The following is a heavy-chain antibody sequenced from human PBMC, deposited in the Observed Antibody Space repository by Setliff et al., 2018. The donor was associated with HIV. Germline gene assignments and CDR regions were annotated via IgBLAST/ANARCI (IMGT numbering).Heavy chain of an antibody. CDR1: GVSISSGGYY. CDR3: ARADSSGYYFPY. J-gene: IGHJ4*02. CDR2: IYYSGNT. D-gene: IGHD3-22*01. Sequence: SETLSLTCTVSGVSISSGGYYWNWIRQHPGKGLEWIGYIYYSGNTNYNPSLKSRVTISIDTSKNQFSLKLSSVTAADTAVYYCARADSSGYYFPYWGQGTLVTVSS. V-gene: IGHV4-61*08.